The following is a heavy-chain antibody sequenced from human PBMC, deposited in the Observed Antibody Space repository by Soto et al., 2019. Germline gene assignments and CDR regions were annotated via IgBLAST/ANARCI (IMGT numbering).Heavy chain of an antibody. Sequence: SETLSLTCTVSGGSISSATYYWAWIRQPPEKELEWIGTVYASGNTFYNPSLKGRVTMSVDTSNNQFSLRLGSVTAADTSVYYCARLWSQNENILPRPFFDYWGQGALVTVSS. J-gene: IGHJ4*02. CDR1: GGSISSATYY. CDR2: VYASGNT. V-gene: IGHV4-39*01. D-gene: IGHD6-6*01. CDR3: ARLWSQNENILPRPFFDY.